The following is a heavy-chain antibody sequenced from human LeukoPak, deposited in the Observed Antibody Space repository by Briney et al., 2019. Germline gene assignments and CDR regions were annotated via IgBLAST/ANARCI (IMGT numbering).Heavy chain of an antibody. Sequence: PSETLSLTCTVSGGSISSYYWSWFRQPPGRGLEWIGYIHHTGSTYYNPSLRSRVTISVDTSRTQFSLRLNSVTAADTAVYYCARTEWNFAHLGQGTLVTVSS. CDR1: GGSISSYY. D-gene: IGHD1-1*01. CDR2: IHHTGST. CDR3: ARTEWNFAH. V-gene: IGHV4-59*08. J-gene: IGHJ5*02.